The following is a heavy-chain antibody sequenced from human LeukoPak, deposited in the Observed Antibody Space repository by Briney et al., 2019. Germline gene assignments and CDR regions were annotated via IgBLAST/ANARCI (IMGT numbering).Heavy chain of an antibody. Sequence: SETLSLTCTVSGDSISSSSYYWGWIRQPPGKGLEWIGSIYYSGSTYYNPFLKSRVTMSVDTSKNQFSLKLSSVTAADTAVYYCARHGGVGVIPDFDYWGPGTLVTVSS. V-gene: IGHV4-39*01. J-gene: IGHJ4*02. CDR1: GDSISSSSYY. CDR3: ARHGGVGVIPDFDY. D-gene: IGHD2-8*02. CDR2: IYYSGST.